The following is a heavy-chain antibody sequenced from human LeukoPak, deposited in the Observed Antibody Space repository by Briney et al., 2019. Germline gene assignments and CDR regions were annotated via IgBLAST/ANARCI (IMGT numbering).Heavy chain of an antibody. CDR1: GGSIRSYY. V-gene: IGHV4-59*12. CDR3: ASSYYDSSGYYAGGDDAFDI. J-gene: IGHJ3*02. D-gene: IGHD3-22*01. Sequence: SETLLLTCTVSGGSIRSYYWTWFRQPPGKGLEYVGYMYYTGPTNYNPSLKSRVTISIDMSKSQFSLRLSSVTAADTAVYYCASSYYDSSGYYAGGDDAFDIWGQGTMVTVSS. CDR2: MYYTGPT.